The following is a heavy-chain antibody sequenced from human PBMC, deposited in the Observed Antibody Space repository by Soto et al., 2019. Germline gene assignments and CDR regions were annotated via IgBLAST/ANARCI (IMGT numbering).Heavy chain of an antibody. V-gene: IGHV3-21*01. CDR2: ISSSSSYI. CDR1: GFTFSSYS. J-gene: IGHJ6*03. CDR3: ARDERFLDQAGDYYYMDV. D-gene: IGHD3-3*01. Sequence: GGSLRLSCAASGFTFSSYSMNWVRQAPGKGLEWVSSISSSSSYIYYADSVKGRFTISRDNAKNSLYLQMNSLRAEDTAVYYCARDERFLDQAGDYYYMDVWGKGTTVTVSS.